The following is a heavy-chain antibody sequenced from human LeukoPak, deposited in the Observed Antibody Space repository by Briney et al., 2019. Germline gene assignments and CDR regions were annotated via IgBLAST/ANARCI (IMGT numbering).Heavy chain of an antibody. V-gene: IGHV3-30*04. CDR1: GFTFSNYA. CDR3: AKDGYSSGWSHFDY. CDR2: ISHDGSDK. Sequence: GGSLRLSCAASGFTFSNYAIHWVRQAPGKGLEWVTIISHDGSDKYYADSVKGRFTISRDYSENTLYLQMNSLRAEDTAVYYCAKDGYSSGWSHFDYWGQGTLVTVSS. J-gene: IGHJ4*02. D-gene: IGHD6-19*01.